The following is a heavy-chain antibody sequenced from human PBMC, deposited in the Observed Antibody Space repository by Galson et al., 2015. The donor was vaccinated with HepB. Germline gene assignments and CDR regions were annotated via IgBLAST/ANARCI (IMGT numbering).Heavy chain of an antibody. V-gene: IGHV1-69*06. CDR3: ARDGTYYGYYFDY. J-gene: IGHJ4*02. CDR2: TIAVFGTT. CDR1: GRFFSAYG. D-gene: IGHD3-10*01. Sequence: SVKVSCKAAGRFFSAYGISWVRQAPGQGLEWMGGTIAVFGTTHYAQKFQGRVTITADKSTSTVYMELSSQRSEDTAVYYCARDGTYYGYYFDYWGQGTLVTVSS.